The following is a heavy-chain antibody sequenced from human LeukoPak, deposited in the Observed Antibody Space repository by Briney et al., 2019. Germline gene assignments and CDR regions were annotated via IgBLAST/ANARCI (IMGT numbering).Heavy chain of an antibody. CDR2: IWYDGSNK. Sequence: GGSLRLSCAASGFTVSSYGMRWVRQAPGKGLEWVAVIWYDGSNKYYADSVKGRFTISRDNSKNTLYLQMNSLRAEDTAVYYCARVVGREVPAAMPGAYYYMDVWGKGTTVTVSS. CDR3: ARVVGREVPAAMPGAYYYMDV. J-gene: IGHJ6*03. D-gene: IGHD2-2*01. CDR1: GFTVSSYG. V-gene: IGHV3-33*01.